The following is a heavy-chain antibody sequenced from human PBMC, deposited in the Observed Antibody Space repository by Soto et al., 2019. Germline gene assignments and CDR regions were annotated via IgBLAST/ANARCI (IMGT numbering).Heavy chain of an antibody. J-gene: IGHJ5*02. D-gene: IGHD3-10*01. CDR3: ARVGYYYGSRSYLFDP. Sequence: QIHLVQSGAEVKKPGASVKVSCKASGYTFTSHSISWVRQAPGEGLEWVGWISAYNGYTNNAQNFQGRVTLTTDASTSTAYMELRSLTYDDTAVYYCARVGYYYGSRSYLFDPWGQGTLVTVSS. V-gene: IGHV1-18*01. CDR2: ISAYNGYT. CDR1: GYTFTSHS.